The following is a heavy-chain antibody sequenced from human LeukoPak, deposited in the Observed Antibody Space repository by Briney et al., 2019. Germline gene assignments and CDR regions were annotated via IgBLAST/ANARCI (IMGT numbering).Heavy chain of an antibody. V-gene: IGHV3-33*01. CDR2: IFYDGSNK. J-gene: IGHJ4*02. Sequence: GRSLRLSCAASGFTFSNYGMHWVRQAPGKGLEWLAAIFYDGSNKYYADTVKGRFTISRDNSKNMLYLQVNSLTAEDTAVYYCARDQALYFSYGDFCGQGNLVAASS. D-gene: IGHD2/OR15-2a*01. CDR1: GFTFSNYG. CDR3: ARDQALYFSYGDF.